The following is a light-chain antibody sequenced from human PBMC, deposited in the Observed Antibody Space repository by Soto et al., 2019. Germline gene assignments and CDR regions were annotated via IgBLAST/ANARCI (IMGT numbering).Light chain of an antibody. J-gene: IGKJ3*01. CDR3: QQSSSTPFI. CDR1: QSISRY. Sequence: DIQMTQSPSSLSASVGDRVTITCRASQSISRYLNWYQQKPGKAPKLLIYTASSLQSGVPSRFSGGGSGTDFTLTISSLQPEDFATYYCQQSSSTPFIFGPGTKVDIK. CDR2: TAS. V-gene: IGKV1-39*01.